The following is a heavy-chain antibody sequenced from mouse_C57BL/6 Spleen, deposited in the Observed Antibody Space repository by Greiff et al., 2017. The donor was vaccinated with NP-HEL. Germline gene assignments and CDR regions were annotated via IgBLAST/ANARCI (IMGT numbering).Heavy chain of an antibody. CDR1: GFTFSSYA. Sequence: DVQLVESGGGLVKPGGSLKLSCAASGFTFSSYAMSWVRQTPEKRLEWVATISDGGSYTYYPDNVKGRFTISRDNAKNNLYLQMSHLKSEDTAMYYCAKGTAQATFAYWGQGTLVTVSA. V-gene: IGHV5-4*01. J-gene: IGHJ3*01. CDR2: ISDGGSYT. CDR3: AKGTAQATFAY. D-gene: IGHD3-2*02.